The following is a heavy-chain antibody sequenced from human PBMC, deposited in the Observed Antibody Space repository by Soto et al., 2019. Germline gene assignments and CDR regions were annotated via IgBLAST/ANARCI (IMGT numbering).Heavy chain of an antibody. V-gene: IGHV1-3*01. Sequence: QVQLVQSGAEVKKPGASVKVSCKASGYTFTSYAMHWVRRAPGQRLEWMGWINAGNGNTKYSQNFQGRVTITRDTSASTAYMELSSLISEDTAVFYCARAYAGDASPDYWGQGTLVTVSS. D-gene: IGHD2-2*01. J-gene: IGHJ4*02. CDR1: GYTFTSYA. CDR2: INAGNGNT. CDR3: ARAYAGDASPDY.